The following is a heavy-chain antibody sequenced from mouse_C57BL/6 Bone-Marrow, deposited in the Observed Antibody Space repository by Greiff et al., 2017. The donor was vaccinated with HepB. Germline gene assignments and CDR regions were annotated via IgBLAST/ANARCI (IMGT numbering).Heavy chain of an antibody. D-gene: IGHD1-1*01. CDR1: GFNIKDYY. J-gene: IGHJ4*01. CDR2: IDPEDGDT. V-gene: IGHV14-1*01. Sequence: EVKLQESGAELVRPGASVKLSCTASGFNIKDYYMHWVKQRPEQGLEWIGRIDPEDGDTEYAPKFQGKATMTADTSSNTAYLQLSSLTSEDTAAYYCTVYVYAMDYWGQGTSVTVSS. CDR3: TVYVYAMDY.